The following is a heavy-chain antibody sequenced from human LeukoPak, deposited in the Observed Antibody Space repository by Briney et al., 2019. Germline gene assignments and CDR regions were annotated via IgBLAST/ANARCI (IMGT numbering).Heavy chain of an antibody. CDR3: ARGSKYFDWSDYMDV. D-gene: IGHD3-9*01. Sequence: GSSVKVSCKASGGTFSTYVISWVRQAPGQGLEWMGGIIPVFGTANYAQKFQGRVTMTRDMSTSTVYMELSSLRSEDTAVYYCARGSKYFDWSDYMDVWGKGTTVTVSS. J-gene: IGHJ6*03. CDR2: IIPVFGTA. V-gene: IGHV1-69*05. CDR1: GGTFSTYV.